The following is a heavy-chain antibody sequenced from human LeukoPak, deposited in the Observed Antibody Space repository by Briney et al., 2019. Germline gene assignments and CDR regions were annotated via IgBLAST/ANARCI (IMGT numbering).Heavy chain of an antibody. CDR2: ISGSGGST. V-gene: IGHV3-23*01. J-gene: IGHJ4*02. CDR1: GFTFSSYA. CDR3: AKDRRVIVATIFGY. D-gene: IGHD5-12*01. Sequence: GGFLRLSCAASGFTFSSYAMSWVRQAPGKGLEWVSAISGSGGSTYYADSVKGRFTISRDNSKNTLYLQMNSLRAEDTAVYYCAKDRRVIVATIFGYWGQGTLVTVSS.